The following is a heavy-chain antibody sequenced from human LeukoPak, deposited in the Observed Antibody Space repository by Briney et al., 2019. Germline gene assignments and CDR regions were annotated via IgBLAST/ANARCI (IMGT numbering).Heavy chain of an antibody. D-gene: IGHD3-9*01. V-gene: IGHV4-30-4*02. CDR2: IYYSGST. CDR1: GGSISSGDYY. Sequence: SETLSLSCTVSGGSISSGDYYWSWIRQPPGKGLVWIGYIYYSGSTYYNPSLRRRVTISVDTSKNQFYLKLSSVPEADTAVYYCAGVRYDILTGYPAQYNWFDPWGQGTLVTVSS. J-gene: IGHJ5*02. CDR3: AGVRYDILTGYPAQYNWFDP.